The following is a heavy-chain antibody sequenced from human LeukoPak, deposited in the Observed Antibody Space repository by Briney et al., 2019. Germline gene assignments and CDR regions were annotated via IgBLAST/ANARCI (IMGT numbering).Heavy chain of an antibody. D-gene: IGHD3-22*01. CDR1: GYTLTELS. V-gene: IGHV1-24*01. CDR3: ATGGPIVVVTTEYFQH. Sequence: SVKVSCKVSGYTLTELSMHWVRQAPGKGLEWMGGFDPEDGETIYAQKFQGRVTMTEDTSTDTAYMELSSLRSEDTAVYYCATGGPIVVVTTEYFQHWGQGTLVTVSS. CDR2: FDPEDGET. J-gene: IGHJ1*01.